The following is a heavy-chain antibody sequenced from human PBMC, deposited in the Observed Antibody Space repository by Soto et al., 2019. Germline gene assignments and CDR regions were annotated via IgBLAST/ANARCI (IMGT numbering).Heavy chain of an antibody. CDR3: ARVEYGSGSYFDY. Sequence: SWTLSLTCAVYGGSFSGYYWSWIRQPPGKGLEWIGEINHSGSTNYNPSLKSRVTISVDTSKNQFSLKLSSVTAADTAVYYCARVEYGSGSYFDYWGQGTLVTVSS. J-gene: IGHJ4*02. CDR2: INHSGST. CDR1: GGSFSGYY. V-gene: IGHV4-34*01. D-gene: IGHD3-10*01.